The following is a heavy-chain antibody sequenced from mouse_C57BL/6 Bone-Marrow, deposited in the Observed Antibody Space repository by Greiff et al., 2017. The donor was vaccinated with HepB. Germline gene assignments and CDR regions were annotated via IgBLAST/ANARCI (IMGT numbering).Heavy chain of an antibody. J-gene: IGHJ1*03. CDR3: ARGGYYGSSWYFDV. D-gene: IGHD1-1*01. V-gene: IGHV1-80*01. CDR1: GYAFSSYW. CDR2: IYPGDGDT. Sequence: VQLQQSGAELVKPGASVKISCKASGYAFSSYWMNWVKQRPGKGLEWIGQIYPGDGDTNYNGKFKGKATLTADKSSSTAYMQLSSLTSEDSAVYVCARGGYYGSSWYFDVWGTGTTVTVSS.